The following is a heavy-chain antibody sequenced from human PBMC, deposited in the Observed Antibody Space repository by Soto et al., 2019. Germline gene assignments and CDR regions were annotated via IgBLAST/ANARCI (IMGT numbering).Heavy chain of an antibody. J-gene: IGHJ4*02. CDR3: ARHTPAISISDH. V-gene: IGHV4-39*01. CDR2: IYYSGST. D-gene: IGHD2-15*01. CDR1: GGSISRSSYY. Sequence: SETRCLTCTVSGGSISRSSYYGGWIRQPPGKGLEWIGSIYYSGSTYYNPSLKSRVTISVDTSKNQFSLKLSSVTAADTAVYYCARHTPAISISDHWGQGTLVTVS.